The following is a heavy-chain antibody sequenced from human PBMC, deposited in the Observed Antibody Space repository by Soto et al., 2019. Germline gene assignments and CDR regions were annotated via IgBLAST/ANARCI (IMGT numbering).Heavy chain of an antibody. D-gene: IGHD4-17*01. Sequence: GESLKISCKGSGYDFSSYWIGWVRQVPGKGLEWMAIIYPADSDTKYSPSFQGQVTISADKSTSTAYLQWSSLKASDTAMYYCARHGSTMTTKTPFDSWGQGNLVTVSS. CDR2: IYPADSDT. J-gene: IGHJ4*02. V-gene: IGHV5-51*01. CDR1: GYDFSSYW. CDR3: ARHGSTMTTKTPFDS.